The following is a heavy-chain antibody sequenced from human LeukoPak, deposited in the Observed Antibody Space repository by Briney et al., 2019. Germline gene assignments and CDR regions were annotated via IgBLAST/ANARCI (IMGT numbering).Heavy chain of an antibody. CDR1: GYTFSNYY. V-gene: IGHV1-46*01. CDR3: ARSPGSGGLSPYYFDA. CDR2: INPTLGRT. Sequence: ASVKVSCKGSGYTFSNYYMHWVRQAPGQGLEWMGIINPTLGRTTYAQDFQGRVTLTGDTSTITVYMGLSSLTSDDTAIYYCARSPGSGGLSPYYFDAWGQGTLVTVSS. D-gene: IGHD6-25*01. J-gene: IGHJ5*02.